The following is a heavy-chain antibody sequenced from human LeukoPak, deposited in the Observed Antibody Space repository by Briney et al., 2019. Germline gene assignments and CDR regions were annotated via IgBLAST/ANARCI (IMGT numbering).Heavy chain of an antibody. CDR3: ARVAVAGHFDY. V-gene: IGHV3-11*06. Sequence: GGSLRLSCAASGFTFSDYSMSWIRQAPGKGLEWVSYISTSSSYTNYADSVKGRFTISRDNSKNTLYLQMGSLRGEDMAVYYCARVAVAGHFDYWGQGTLVTVSS. J-gene: IGHJ4*02. D-gene: IGHD6-19*01. CDR2: ISTSSSYT. CDR1: GFTFSDYS.